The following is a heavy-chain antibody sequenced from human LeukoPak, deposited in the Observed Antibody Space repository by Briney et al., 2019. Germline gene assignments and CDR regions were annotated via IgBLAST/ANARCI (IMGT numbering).Heavy chain of an antibody. Sequence: SQTLSLTCTVSGGSISSGDYYWSWIRQPPGKGLEWIGYIYYSGSTHYNPSLKSRVTISVDTSKNQFSLKLSSVTAAGTAVYYCARFELADAFDIWGQGTMVTVSS. CDR3: ARFELADAFDI. CDR1: GGSISSGDYY. D-gene: IGHD6-13*01. V-gene: IGHV4-30-4*08. J-gene: IGHJ3*02. CDR2: IYYSGST.